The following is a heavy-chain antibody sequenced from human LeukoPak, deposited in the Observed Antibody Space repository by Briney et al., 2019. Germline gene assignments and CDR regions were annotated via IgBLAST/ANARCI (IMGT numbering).Heavy chain of an antibody. CDR1: GSTFSSYW. CDR3: AKDNWLPSSPAVAGLGD. V-gene: IGHV3-30*02. J-gene: IGHJ4*02. D-gene: IGHD6-19*01. Sequence: PGGSLRLSCAASGSTFSSYWMSWVRQAPGKGLEGVAFIRRDGSDRFHADSVKGRFTISRDNSRNTLYLQMNSLTVEDTAVYYCAKDNWLPSSPAVAGLGDWNQGTLVTVSS. CDR2: IRRDGSDR.